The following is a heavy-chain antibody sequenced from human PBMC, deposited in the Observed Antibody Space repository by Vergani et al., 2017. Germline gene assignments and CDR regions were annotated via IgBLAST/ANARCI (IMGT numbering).Heavy chain of an antibody. CDR2: INSDGSST. D-gene: IGHD4-17*01. CDR3: ARDRYGDYDLDY. J-gene: IGHJ4*02. V-gene: IGHV3-74*01. CDR1: GFTFSSYW. Sequence: VQLVESGGGVVQPGRSLRLSCAASGFTFSSYWMHWVRQAPGKGLVWVSRINSDGSSTSYADSVKGRFTISRDNAKNTLYLQMNSLRAEDTAVYYCARDRYGDYDLDYWGQGTLVTVSS.